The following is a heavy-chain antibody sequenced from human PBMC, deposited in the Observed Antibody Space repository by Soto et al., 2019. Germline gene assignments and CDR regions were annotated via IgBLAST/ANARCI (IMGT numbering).Heavy chain of an antibody. Sequence: PGGSLRLSGAACGFTFSSYAISWVRQAPWKGLEWVSAISGSGGSTYYADSVKGRFTISRDNSKNTLYLQMNSLRAEDTAVYYCSIEAMPNDYGDHGLEGNEGMDVWGQRTTVTVSS. J-gene: IGHJ6*02. CDR1: GFTFSSYA. V-gene: IGHV3-23*01. CDR2: ISGSGGST. D-gene: IGHD4-17*01. CDR3: SIEAMPNDYGDHGLEGNEGMDV.